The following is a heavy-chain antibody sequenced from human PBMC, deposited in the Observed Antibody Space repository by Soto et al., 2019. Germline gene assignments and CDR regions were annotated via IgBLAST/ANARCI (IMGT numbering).Heavy chain of an antibody. D-gene: IGHD2-8*02. V-gene: IGHV4-39*07. J-gene: IGHJ4*02. Sequence: PSETLSLTCTVSGGSVSSGSYYWSWIRQPPGTGLEWIGEINHGGSTNYNPSLKSRVTISVDTSKNQFSLKLTSVTAADTAVYYCARDKITGLFDYWGQGTLVTVSS. CDR3: ARDKITGLFDY. CDR1: GGSVSSGSYY. CDR2: INHGGST.